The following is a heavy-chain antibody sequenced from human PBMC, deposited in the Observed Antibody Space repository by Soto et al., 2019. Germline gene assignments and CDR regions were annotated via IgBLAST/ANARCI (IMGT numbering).Heavy chain of an antibody. Sequence: QVQLVQSGAEEKKPGASVKVSCKASGYTFTAYAMHWVRQAPGQRREWMGWINAGNGNTKYSQKFQGRVTITRDTSASTAYMEVSSLRSEDTAVYYCARAVAVPADFDYWGQGTLVTVSS. V-gene: IGHV1-3*05. CDR2: INAGNGNT. D-gene: IGHD6-19*01. J-gene: IGHJ4*02. CDR3: ARAVAVPADFDY. CDR1: GYTFTAYA.